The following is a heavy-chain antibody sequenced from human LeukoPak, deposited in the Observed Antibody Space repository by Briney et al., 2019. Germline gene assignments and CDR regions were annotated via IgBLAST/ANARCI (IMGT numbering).Heavy chain of an antibody. V-gene: IGHV3-9*01. CDR3: AKDRFYSPGAFDI. D-gene: IGHD4-11*01. J-gene: IGHJ3*02. CDR2: ISWNSGTI. Sequence: GGSLRLSCAASGFTFDDYAMHWVRQAPGKGLEWVSGISWNSGTIGSADSVKGRFTISRANAKNSLYLQMNSLRADDTALYYCAKDRFYSPGAFDIWGQGTMVTVSS. CDR1: GFTFDDYA.